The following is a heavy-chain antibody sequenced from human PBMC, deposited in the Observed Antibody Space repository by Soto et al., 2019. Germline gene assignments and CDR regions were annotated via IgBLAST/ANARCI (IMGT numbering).Heavy chain of an antibody. CDR3: AREDIVATIFAY. CDR2: IYYSGST. CDR1: GGSISSYY. D-gene: IGHD5-12*01. J-gene: IGHJ4*02. V-gene: IGHV4-59*01. Sequence: SETLSLTCTVSGGSISSYYWSWIRQPPGKGLEWIGYIYYSGSTNYNPSLKSRVTISVDTSKNQFSLKLSSVTAADTAVYYCAREDIVATIFAYWGQGTLVPVSS.